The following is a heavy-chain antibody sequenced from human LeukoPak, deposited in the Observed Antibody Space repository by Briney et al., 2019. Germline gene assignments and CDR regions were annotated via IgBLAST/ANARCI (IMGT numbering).Heavy chain of an antibody. J-gene: IGHJ3*02. CDR2: ISAYNGNT. D-gene: IGHD3-22*01. Sequence: ASVKVSCKASGYTFTSYGISWVRQAPGQGLEWMGWISAYNGNTNYAQKLQGRVTMTTDTSTSTAYMELRSLRSDDTAVYYCARDSPYSRIPEKVTDYYDSSGYYFAYAFDIWGQGTMVTVSS. CDR3: ARDSPYSRIPEKVTDYYDSSGYYFAYAFDI. V-gene: IGHV1-18*01. CDR1: GYTFTSYG.